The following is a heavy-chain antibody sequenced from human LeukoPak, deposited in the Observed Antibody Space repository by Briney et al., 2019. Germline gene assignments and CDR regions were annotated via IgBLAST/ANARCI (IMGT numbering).Heavy chain of an antibody. CDR3: ARDATDAAYTPMNDY. CDR2: TSAYNGNT. D-gene: IGHD2-15*01. CDR1: GYTFTNFG. J-gene: IGHJ4*02. Sequence: GASVKVSCKTSGYTFTNFGISWVRQAPGQGLEWMGWTSAYNGNTNYAQSLRGRVTMIIDRSTSTVYMELRSLRSDDTAVYYCARDATDAAYTPMNDYWGQGTLVTVSS. V-gene: IGHV1-18*01.